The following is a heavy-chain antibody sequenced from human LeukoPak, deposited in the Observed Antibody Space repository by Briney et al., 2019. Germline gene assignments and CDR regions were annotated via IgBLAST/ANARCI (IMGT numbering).Heavy chain of an antibody. CDR3: AKDLYPRPEYYYDSSGYAFDY. J-gene: IGHJ4*02. Sequence: GGSLRLSCAASGFTFSSYWMHWVRQAPGKGLVWVSRINSDGSSTSYADSVKGRFTISRDNAKNTLYLQMNSLRAEDTAVYYCAKDLYPRPEYYYDSSGYAFDYWGQGTLVTVSS. V-gene: IGHV3-74*01. CDR2: INSDGSST. D-gene: IGHD3-22*01. CDR1: GFTFSSYW.